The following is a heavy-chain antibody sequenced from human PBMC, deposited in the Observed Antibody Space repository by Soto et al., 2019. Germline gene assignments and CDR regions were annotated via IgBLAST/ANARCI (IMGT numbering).Heavy chain of an antibody. V-gene: IGHV4-30-4*01. J-gene: IGHJ3*02. CDR1: GGSISSGDYY. CDR2: IYYSGST. D-gene: IGHD3-22*01. Sequence: PXETLSLTCTVSGGSISSGDYYWSWIRQPPGKGLEWIGYIYYSGSTYYNPSLKSRVTISVDTSKNQFSLKLSSVTAADTAVYYCARGRYYYDSSGYPDDAFDIWGQGTMVTVSS. CDR3: ARGRYYYDSSGYPDDAFDI.